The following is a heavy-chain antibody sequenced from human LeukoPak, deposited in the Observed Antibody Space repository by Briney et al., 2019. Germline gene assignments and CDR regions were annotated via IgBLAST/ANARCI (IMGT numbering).Heavy chain of an antibody. CDR3: ARDHNYAFDN. CDR2: IGIDSGNT. V-gene: IGHV3-48*04. CDR1: GFPFIEYS. D-gene: IGHD1-1*01. J-gene: IGHJ4*02. Sequence: GGSLRLSCAASGFPFIEYSMNWVRQAPGKGLEWISYIGIDSGNTKYADSVKGRFTISGDSAKNSLYLQMNSLRVEDTAVYYCARDHNYAFDNWGQGTLVTVSS.